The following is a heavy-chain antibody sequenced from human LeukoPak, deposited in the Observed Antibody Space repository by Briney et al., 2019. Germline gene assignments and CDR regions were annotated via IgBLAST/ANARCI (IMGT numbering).Heavy chain of an antibody. J-gene: IGHJ4*02. CDR2: INHSGST. V-gene: IGHV4-34*01. CDR1: GGSFSGYY. CDR3: ARGAVVVVPAQFDY. D-gene: IGHD2-2*01. Sequence: SETLSLTCAVYGGSFSGYYWSWIRQPPGKGLEWIGEINHSGSTKYNPSLKSRVTISVDTSKNQFSLKLSSVTAADTAVYYCARGAVVVVPAQFDYWGQGTLVTVSS.